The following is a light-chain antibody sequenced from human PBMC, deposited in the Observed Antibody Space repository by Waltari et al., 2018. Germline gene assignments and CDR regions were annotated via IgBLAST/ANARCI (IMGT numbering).Light chain of an antibody. Sequence: DIQMTQSPSSLSASVGDRGTITCRASQSISTYLTWYQQKPGKAPNLLIYAASTLRSGVPSRFSGSGAGTDFTLTISSLQPEDFATFYCQQSYSTPRTFGQGTKVDIK. J-gene: IGKJ1*01. CDR1: QSISTY. V-gene: IGKV1-39*01. CDR2: AAS. CDR3: QQSYSTPRT.